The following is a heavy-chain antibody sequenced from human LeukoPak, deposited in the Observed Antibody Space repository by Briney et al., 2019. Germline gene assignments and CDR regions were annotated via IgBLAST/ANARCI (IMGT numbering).Heavy chain of an antibody. Sequence: GGSLRLSCAASGFTFSSYAMGWVRQAPGKGLEWVSAITASGGNTYYADSVKGRFTISRDNSKNTLYLQVNSLRAEDTAVYYCAKGNGYSYGRYYFDYWGQGTLVTVSA. CDR2: ITASGGNT. J-gene: IGHJ4*02. D-gene: IGHD5-18*01. CDR1: GFTFSSYA. CDR3: AKGNGYSYGRYYFDY. V-gene: IGHV3-23*01.